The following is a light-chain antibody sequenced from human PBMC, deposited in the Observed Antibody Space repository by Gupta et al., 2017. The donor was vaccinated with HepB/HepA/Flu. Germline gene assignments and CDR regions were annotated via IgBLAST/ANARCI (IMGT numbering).Light chain of an antibody. Sequence: EFVLPQSPATLSLSPGERATLSCRARQSVSSYLAWYKQKPSQAPRLLIYDASNRDTGIPARYSGSGTGKDSTLTISSREQEAFAVYYYQRHSNWPAITFGQGTQMEIK. V-gene: IGKV3-11*01. CDR2: DAS. CDR1: QSVSSY. J-gene: IGKJ5*01. CDR3: QRHSNWPAIT.